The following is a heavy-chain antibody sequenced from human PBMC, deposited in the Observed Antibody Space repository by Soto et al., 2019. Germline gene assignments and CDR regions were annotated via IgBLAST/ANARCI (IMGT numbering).Heavy chain of an antibody. Sequence: LRLSCAASGFSFSSYSMNWVRQASGQGLEWVSYISSSSSTIYYADSVKGRFTISSDNAKNSLYLQLNTLRDQDTAVYYCAKDLGYYDCNGYYLNFDYWGHGSLVTVAS. J-gene: IGHJ4*01. CDR3: AKDLGYYDCNGYYLNFDY. V-gene: IGHV3-48*02. D-gene: IGHD3-22*01. CDR1: GFSFSSYS. CDR2: ISSSSSTI.